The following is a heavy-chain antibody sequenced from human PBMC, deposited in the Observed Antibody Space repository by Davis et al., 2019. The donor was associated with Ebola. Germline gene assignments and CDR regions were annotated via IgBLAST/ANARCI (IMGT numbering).Heavy chain of an antibody. V-gene: IGHV1-46*01. D-gene: IGHD6-19*01. CDR1: GYTFTSYY. CDR2: INPSGGST. Sequence: ASVKVSCKASGYTFTSYYMHWVRQAPGQGLEWMGIINPSGGSTSYAQKFQDRVTITRDRSMSTAYMELSSLRSEDTAMYYCASDSAVAGTGWFDPWGQGTLVTVSS. CDR3: ASDSAVAGTGWFDP. J-gene: IGHJ5*02.